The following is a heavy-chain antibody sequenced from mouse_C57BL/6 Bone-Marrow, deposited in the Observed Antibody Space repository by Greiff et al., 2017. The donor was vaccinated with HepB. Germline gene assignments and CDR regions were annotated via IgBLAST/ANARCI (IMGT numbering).Heavy chain of an antibody. CDR3: AREGITEYFDV. CDR2: ISDGGSYT. V-gene: IGHV5-4*01. J-gene: IGHJ1*03. D-gene: IGHD2-4*01. Sequence: EVKVVESGGGLVKPGGSLKLSCAASGFTFSSYAMSWVRQTPEKRLEWVATISDGGSYTYYPDNVKGRFTISRDNAKNNLYLQMSHLKSEDTAMYYCAREGITEYFDVWGTGTTVTVSS. CDR1: GFTFSSYA.